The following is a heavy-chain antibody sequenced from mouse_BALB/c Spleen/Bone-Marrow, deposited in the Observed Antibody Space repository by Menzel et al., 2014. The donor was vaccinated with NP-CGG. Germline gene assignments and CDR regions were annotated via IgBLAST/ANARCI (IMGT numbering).Heavy chain of an antibody. J-gene: IGHJ2*01. CDR3: TISGFDY. Sequence: VQLQQSGAELVKPGASVKLSCKASGYTFTSYWMNWVKLRPGQGFEWIGEINPSNGGTNYNEKFKRKATLTVDKSSNTAYMQLSSLTSEDSAVYYCTISGFDYWGQGTTLTVSS. D-gene: IGHD3-1*01. CDR2: INPSNGGT. V-gene: IGHV1S16*01. CDR1: GYTFTSYW.